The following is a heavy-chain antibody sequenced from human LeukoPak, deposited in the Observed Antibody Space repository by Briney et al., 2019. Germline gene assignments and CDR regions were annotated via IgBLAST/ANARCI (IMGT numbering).Heavy chain of an antibody. CDR3: ARGGYCSTSGCYGNAFDI. V-gene: IGHV4-59*01. J-gene: IGHJ3*02. CDR1: GGSISTYY. Sequence: SETLSLTCTVSGGSISTYYWSWIRQPPGKGLEWIGYVFYTGNTNHNPSLKSRVSISVDTSKDQFSLKLSSVTAADTALYYCARGGYCSTSGCYGNAFDIWGQGTVVTVSS. D-gene: IGHD2-2*01. CDR2: VFYTGNT.